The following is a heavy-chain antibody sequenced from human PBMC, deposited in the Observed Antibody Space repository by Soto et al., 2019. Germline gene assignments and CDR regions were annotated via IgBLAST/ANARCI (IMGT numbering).Heavy chain of an antibody. J-gene: IGHJ6*02. CDR2: IIPIFGTA. V-gene: IGHV1-69*13. Sequence: GASVKVSCKASGDTFSSYSISWVRQAPGQGLEWMGGIIPIFGTANYAQKFQGRVTIIADESTSTAYMELSSLRSEDTAVYYCARDSGSYSYYYYGMDVWGQGTTVTVSS. D-gene: IGHD1-26*01. CDR1: GDTFSSYS. CDR3: ARDSGSYSYYYYGMDV.